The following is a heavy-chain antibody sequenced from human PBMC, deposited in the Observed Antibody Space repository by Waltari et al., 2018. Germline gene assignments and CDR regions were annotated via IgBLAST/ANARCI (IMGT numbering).Heavy chain of an antibody. CDR2: ISGDGDNT. CDR1: GFLFDVYA. Sequence: EVQLVGSGGGVVQPGGAMDLSRAASGFLFDVYAIFWVRQAPGKGLEWVSLISGDGDNTYYADSVKGRFTISRDNSKNSLFLQMNSLRTEDTALYYCATDLLRETFDSWGQGTLVTVSS. D-gene: IGHD4-17*01. V-gene: IGHV3-43*02. J-gene: IGHJ4*02. CDR3: ATDLLRETFDS.